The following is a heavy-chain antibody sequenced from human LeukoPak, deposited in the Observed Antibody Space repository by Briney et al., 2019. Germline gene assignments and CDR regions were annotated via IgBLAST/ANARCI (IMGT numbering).Heavy chain of an antibody. Sequence: GGSLRLSCAASGFTFSSYAMHWVRQAPGKGLEWVAVISYDGSNKYYADSVKGRFTISRDNSKNTLYLQMNSLRAEDTAVYYCARIAVAGTFEVNWFDPWGQGTLVTVSS. D-gene: IGHD6-19*01. V-gene: IGHV3-30-3*01. J-gene: IGHJ5*02. CDR3: ARIAVAGTFEVNWFDP. CDR2: ISYDGSNK. CDR1: GFTFSSYA.